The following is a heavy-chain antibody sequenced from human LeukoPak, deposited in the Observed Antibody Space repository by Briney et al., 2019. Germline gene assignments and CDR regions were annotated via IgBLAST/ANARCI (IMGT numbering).Heavy chain of an antibody. CDR2: INPSGGST. J-gene: IGHJ5*02. CDR1: GYTFTTYY. Sequence: ASVKVSCKASGYTFTTYYVHWVRQAPGQGLEWMGIINPSGGSTTYAQKFQGRVTMTEDTSTDTAYMELSSLRSEDTAVYYCATDYRGGLDPWGQGTLVTVSS. D-gene: IGHD3-10*01. CDR3: ATDYRGGLDP. V-gene: IGHV1-46*01.